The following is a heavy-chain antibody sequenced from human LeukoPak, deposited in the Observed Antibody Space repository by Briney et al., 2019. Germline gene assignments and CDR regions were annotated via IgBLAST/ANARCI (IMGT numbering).Heavy chain of an antibody. Sequence: SETLSLTCTVSGGSISSYYWTWIRQPPGKGLEWIGYIFYSGTTNYSPSPKSRVTISVDTSKNQFSLKLSSVTAADTAVYYCARGRGRGPFDYWGQGTLVTVSS. CDR2: IFYSGTT. D-gene: IGHD3-10*01. J-gene: IGHJ4*02. CDR1: GGSISSYY. V-gene: IGHV4-59*12. CDR3: ARGRGRGPFDY.